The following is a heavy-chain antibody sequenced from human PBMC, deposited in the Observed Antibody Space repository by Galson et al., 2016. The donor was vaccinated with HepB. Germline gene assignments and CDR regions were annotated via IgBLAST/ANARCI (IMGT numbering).Heavy chain of an antibody. Sequence: SLRPSCAASGFTFSSYSMHWVRQAPGKGLEWVSSVTGGSNFINYSDSVKGRFTISRDNAKNSLYLQMDSLRVEDTGVYYCAREGSGMTNFGVAFDFWGQGTRLTVSS. CDR2: VTGGSNFI. CDR3: AREGSGMTNFGVAFDF. D-gene: IGHD3-3*01. CDR1: GFTFSSYS. V-gene: IGHV3-21*01. J-gene: IGHJ4*02.